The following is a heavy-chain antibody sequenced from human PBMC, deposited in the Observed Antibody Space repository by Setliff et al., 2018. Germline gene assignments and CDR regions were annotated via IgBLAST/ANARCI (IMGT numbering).Heavy chain of an antibody. J-gene: IGHJ4*02. CDR3: TVYNTGSSKDHY. Sequence: PSETLSLTCAVSGGSISSGGYSWSWIRQPPGKGLEWIGYIYYSGSTNYNPSLKSRVTISVDTSKNQFSLKLSSVTAADTALYYCTVYNTGSSKDHYWGQGTPVTVSS. CDR1: GGSISSGGYS. V-gene: IGHV4-61*08. CDR2: IYYSGST. D-gene: IGHD2-8*02.